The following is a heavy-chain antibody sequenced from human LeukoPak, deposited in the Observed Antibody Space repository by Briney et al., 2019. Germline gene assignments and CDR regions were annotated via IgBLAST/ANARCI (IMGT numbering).Heavy chain of an antibody. J-gene: IGHJ6*03. V-gene: IGHV4-61*02. CDR2: IYTSGST. CDR3: ARDSTTPYYYYMDV. CDR1: GYSISSAYY. D-gene: IGHD2/OR15-2a*01. Sequence: NTSETLSLTCAVSGYSISSAYYWSWIRQPAGKGLEWIGRIYTSGSTNYNPSLKSRVTISVDTSKNQFSLKLNSVTAADTAVYYCARDSTTPYYYYMDVWGKGTTVTVSS.